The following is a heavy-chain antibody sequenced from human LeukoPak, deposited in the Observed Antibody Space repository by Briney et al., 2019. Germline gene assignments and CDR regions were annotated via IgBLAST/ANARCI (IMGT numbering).Heavy chain of an antibody. CDR2: ISAYNGNT. D-gene: IGHD1-26*01. V-gene: IGHV1-18*01. J-gene: IGHJ4*02. Sequence: ASVKVSCTASGYTFTSYGISWVRQAPGQGLEWMGWISAYNGNTNYAKKLQGRVTMPTDTSTSTAYMELRSLRSDDTAVYYCARDRGAFSGSYDLDYWGQGTLVTVSS. CDR1: GYTFTSYG. CDR3: ARDRGAFSGSYDLDY.